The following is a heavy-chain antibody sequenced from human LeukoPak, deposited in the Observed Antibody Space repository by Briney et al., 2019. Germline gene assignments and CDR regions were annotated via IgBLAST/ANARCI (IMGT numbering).Heavy chain of an antibody. V-gene: IGHV3-23*01. J-gene: IGHJ4*02. CDR1: GFTFSSYA. D-gene: IGHD5-12*01. Sequence: PGGSLRLSCAASGFTFSSYAMSWVRQAPGKGLEWVSAISGSGGSTYYADSVRGRFTISRDNPKNTLYLQMDSLRAADTAVYYCAKVISSYSGYDSYWGQGTLVTVSS. CDR3: AKVISSYSGYDSY. CDR2: ISGSGGST.